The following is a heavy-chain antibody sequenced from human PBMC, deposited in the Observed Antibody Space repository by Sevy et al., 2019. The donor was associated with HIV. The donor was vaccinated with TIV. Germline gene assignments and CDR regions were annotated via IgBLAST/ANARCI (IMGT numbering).Heavy chain of an antibody. Sequence: GGSLRLSCAGSGFDVSNNYMSWVRQAPGKGLEWVSIIYSSGTTYYADSVKGRFTISRDKSKNTGYLQMGSLRADDTAFYHCARDYSRRPGWFDPWGQGTLVTVSS. V-gene: IGHV3-53*01. CDR2: IYSSGTT. J-gene: IGHJ5*02. CDR3: ARDYSRRPGWFDP. D-gene: IGHD6-13*01. CDR1: GFDVSNNY.